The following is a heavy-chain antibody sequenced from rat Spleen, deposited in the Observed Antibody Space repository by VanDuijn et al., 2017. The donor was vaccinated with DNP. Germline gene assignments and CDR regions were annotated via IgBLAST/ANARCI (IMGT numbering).Heavy chain of an antibody. J-gene: IGHJ1*01. CDR1: AYSITTHY. CDR3: ARDSWYFDF. V-gene: IGHV3-1*01. Sequence: EVQLQESGPGLVKPSQSLSLTCSVTAYSITTHYWGWIRKFPGNKMEWVGHISYSGSTGYNPSLKSRISITRDTSKNQFFLQLNSVTTEDTATYYCARDSWYFDFWGPGTMVTVSS. CDR2: ISYSGST.